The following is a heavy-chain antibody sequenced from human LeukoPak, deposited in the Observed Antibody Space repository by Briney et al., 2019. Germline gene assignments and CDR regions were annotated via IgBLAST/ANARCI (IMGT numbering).Heavy chain of an antibody. D-gene: IGHD2-15*01. J-gene: IGHJ6*02. CDR2: ISGSGGST. CDR3: AKNGYCSGGSCYSSYYGMDV. Sequence: GGSLRLSCAASGFTFSSYAMSWVRQAPGKGLEWVSAISGSGGSTYYADSVKGRFAISRDNSKNTLYLQMNSLRAEDTAVYYCAKNGYCSGGSCYSSYYGMDVWGQGTTVTVSS. CDR1: GFTFSSYA. V-gene: IGHV3-23*01.